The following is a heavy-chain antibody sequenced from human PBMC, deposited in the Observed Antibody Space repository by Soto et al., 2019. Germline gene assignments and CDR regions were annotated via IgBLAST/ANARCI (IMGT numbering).Heavy chain of an antibody. CDR2: IGESGTPT. CDR3: ARYIPGVRYYGMDV. CDR1: GFTFSSYA. Sequence: GGSLRLSCAASGFTFSSYAMKWVRRAPGKGLEWVSLIGESGTPTYYADSVKGRFTISRDNSGNTLFLEMYSLRAEDTAVYYCARYIPGVRYYGMDVWGQGTTVTVS. D-gene: IGHD2-2*01. V-gene: IGHV3-23*01. J-gene: IGHJ6*02.